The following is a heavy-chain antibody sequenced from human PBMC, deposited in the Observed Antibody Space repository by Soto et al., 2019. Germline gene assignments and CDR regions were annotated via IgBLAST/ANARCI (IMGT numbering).Heavy chain of an antibody. CDR2: ISGSGGST. CDR1: GFTFSSYA. CDR3: AKAGDCSGGSCYGGAYYYYYMDV. V-gene: IGHV3-23*01. Sequence: GESLKISCAASGFTFSSYAMSWVRQAPGKGLEWVSAISGSGGSTYYADSVKGRFTISRDNSKNTLYLQMNSLRAEDTAVYYCAKAGDCSGGSCYGGAYYYYYMDVWGKGTTVTVSS. J-gene: IGHJ6*03. D-gene: IGHD2-15*01.